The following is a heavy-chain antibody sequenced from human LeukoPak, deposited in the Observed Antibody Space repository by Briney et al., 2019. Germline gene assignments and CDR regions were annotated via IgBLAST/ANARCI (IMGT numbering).Heavy chain of an antibody. J-gene: IGHJ4*02. CDR2: IRYDGSNK. D-gene: IGHD2-15*01. CDR3: AKDRYCSGGSSYQKFDY. V-gene: IGHV3-30*02. CDR1: GFTFSSYA. Sequence: GGSLRLSCAASGFTFSSYAMHWVRQAPGKGLEWVAFIRYDGSNKYYADSVKGRFTISRDNSKNTLYLQMNSLRAEDTAVYYCAKDRYCSGGSSYQKFDYWGQGTLVTVSS.